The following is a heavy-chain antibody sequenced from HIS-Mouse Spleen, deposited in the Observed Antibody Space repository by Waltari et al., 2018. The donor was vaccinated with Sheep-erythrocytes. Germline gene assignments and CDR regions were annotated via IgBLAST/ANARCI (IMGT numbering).Heavy chain of an antibody. CDR2: ISSSSYI. Sequence: EVQLVESGGGLVKPGVSLRLSGAASGFTFSSYSMNWVRQAPGKGLEWVSSISSSSYIYYADSVKGRFTISRDNAKNSLYLQMNSLRAEDTAVYYCARDPGGDAFDIWGQGTMVTVSS. CDR1: GFTFSSYS. V-gene: IGHV3-21*01. D-gene: IGHD3-16*01. J-gene: IGHJ3*02. CDR3: ARDPGGDAFDI.